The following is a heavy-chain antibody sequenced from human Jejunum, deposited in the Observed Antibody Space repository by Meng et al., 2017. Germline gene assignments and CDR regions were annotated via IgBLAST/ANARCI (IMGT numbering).Heavy chain of an antibody. CDR1: GSSFSGRY. CDR3: ATAQDHPYCSSAGNCRSWPMAFDI. J-gene: IGHJ3*02. CDR2: INHSGGP. D-gene: IGHD2-2*01. Sequence: SETLSLTCAVYGSSFSGRYWHWIRQPPGKGLEWIGEINHSGGPNYNPSLKSRVTISRDTSNNQVSLNLNSVTAADTAVYYCATAQDHPYCSSAGNCRSWPMAFDIWGQGTKVTVSS. V-gene: IGHV4-34*01.